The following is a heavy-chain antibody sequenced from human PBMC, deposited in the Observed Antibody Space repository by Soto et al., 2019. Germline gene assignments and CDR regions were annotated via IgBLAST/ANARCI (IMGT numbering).Heavy chain of an antibody. CDR2: IIPILGTA. D-gene: IGHD1-26*01. CDR1: GGTFSSYS. V-gene: IGHV1-69*01. J-gene: IGHJ4*02. Sequence: QVQLVQSGAEVPKPGSSVKVSCKASGGTFSSYSINWVRQAPGQGLEWMGEIIPILGTANYAQKFQGRVTITADDSTSTAYMELSSLRSEDTAVYYCARDGGRHSGGSDYWGQGTLVTVSS. CDR3: ARDGGRHSGGSDY.